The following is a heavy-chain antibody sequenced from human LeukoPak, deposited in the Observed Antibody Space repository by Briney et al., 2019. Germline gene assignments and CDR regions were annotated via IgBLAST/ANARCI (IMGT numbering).Heavy chain of an antibody. D-gene: IGHD6-19*01. V-gene: IGHV4-4*07. CDR3: AREEGSSGWYAY. CDR2: IYTSGST. Sequence: SETLSLTCTVSGDSISSYYWSWIRQSAGKGLEWIGRIYTSGSTNYNPSLKSRVTISVDTSKNQFSLKLSSVTAADTAVYYCAREEGSSGWYAYWGQGTLVTVSS. J-gene: IGHJ4*02. CDR1: GDSISSYY.